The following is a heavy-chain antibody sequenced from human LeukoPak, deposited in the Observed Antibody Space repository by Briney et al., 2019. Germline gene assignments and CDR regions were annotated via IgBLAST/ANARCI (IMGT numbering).Heavy chain of an antibody. CDR3: ARVGIQLWLVFYYFDY. D-gene: IGHD5-18*01. V-gene: IGHV3-30-3*01. CDR1: GFTFSSYA. Sequence: GGSLRLSCAASGFTFSSYAMHWVRQAPGKGLEWVAVILYDGSNKYYADSVKGRFTISRDNSKNTLYLQMNSLRAEDTAVYYCARVGIQLWLVFYYFDYWGQGTLVTVSS. CDR2: ILYDGSNK. J-gene: IGHJ4*02.